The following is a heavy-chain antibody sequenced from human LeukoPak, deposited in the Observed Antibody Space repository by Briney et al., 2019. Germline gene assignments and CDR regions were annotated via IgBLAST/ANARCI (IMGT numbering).Heavy chain of an antibody. CDR2: ISSSSSYI. CDR1: GFTFSSYS. V-gene: IGHV3-21*01. CDR3: ARVGQWLVYYYMVV. J-gene: IGHJ6*03. Sequence: GGSLRLSCAASGFTFSSYSMNWVRQAPGKGLEWVSSISSSSSYIYYADSVKGRFTISRDNAKNSLYLQMNSLRAEDTAVYYCARVGQWLVYYYMVVWGKGTTVTISS. D-gene: IGHD6-19*01.